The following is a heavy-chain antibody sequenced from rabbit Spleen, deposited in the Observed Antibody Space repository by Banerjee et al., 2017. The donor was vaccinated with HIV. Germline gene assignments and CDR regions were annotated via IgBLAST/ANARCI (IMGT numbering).Heavy chain of an antibody. Sequence: QEQLVESGGDLVKPGASLTLTCKASGFDFSRSDWMCWVRQAPGKGPEWIACINAVTGKAVYANWAKGRSTFSKTSATTVTLQMTSLTAADTATYFCARDTGTSFSTYGMDLWGPGTLVTVS. V-gene: IGHV1S45*01. CDR3: ARDTGTSFSTYGMDL. J-gene: IGHJ6*01. CDR1: GFDFSRSDW. D-gene: IGHD8-1*01. CDR2: INAVTGKA.